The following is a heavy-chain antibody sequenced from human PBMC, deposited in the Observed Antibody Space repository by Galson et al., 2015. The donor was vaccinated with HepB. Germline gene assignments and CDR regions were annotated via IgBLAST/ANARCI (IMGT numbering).Heavy chain of an antibody. CDR2: INQVGSEK. Sequence: SLRLSCAASGFSFSSYRMSWVRQAPGKGLEWVANINQVGSEKFYVDSVKGRFTISRDNANNSLYLQMNRLRAGDTAVYYCARDRFNWNDGPFDFWGQGALVTVSS. CDR1: GFSFSSYR. J-gene: IGHJ4*02. D-gene: IGHD1-20*01. V-gene: IGHV3-7*01. CDR3: ARDRFNWNDGPFDF.